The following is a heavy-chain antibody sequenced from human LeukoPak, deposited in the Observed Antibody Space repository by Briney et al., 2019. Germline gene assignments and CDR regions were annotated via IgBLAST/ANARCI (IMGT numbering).Heavy chain of an antibody. J-gene: IGHJ4*02. V-gene: IGHV3-66*01. CDR1: GFSVSINY. Sequence: PGGSLRLSRAASGFSVSINYMSWVRQAPGKGLEWVSVISSGGITNYAGSVKGRFNISRDKSKNIVYLQMNSLRAEGTAVYYCARADYDFVWGTYYFDSWGQGSLVAVSS. CDR3: ARADYDFVWGTYYFDS. CDR2: ISSGGIT. D-gene: IGHD3-16*01.